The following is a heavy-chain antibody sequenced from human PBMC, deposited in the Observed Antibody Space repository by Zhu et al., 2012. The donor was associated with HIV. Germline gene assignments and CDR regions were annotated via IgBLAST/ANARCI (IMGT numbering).Heavy chain of an antibody. J-gene: IGHJ5*01. V-gene: IGHV4-59*11. CDR1: GGSISSHF. CDR2: VYFSGST. CDR3: ARDRDYDILSGAFDS. Sequence: QVQLQESGPRLVRPSETLSLTCTVSGGSISSHFWTWIRQPPGKGLEWTGNVYFSGSTKYNPSLESRVTISIDMSKNHFSLELTSVTAADTAVYYCARDRDYDILSGAFDSWGQGTLVTGLL. D-gene: IGHD3-9*01.